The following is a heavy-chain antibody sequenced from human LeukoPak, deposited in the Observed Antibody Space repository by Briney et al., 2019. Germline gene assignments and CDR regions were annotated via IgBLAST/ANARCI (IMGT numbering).Heavy chain of an antibody. D-gene: IGHD3-10*01. CDR1: GFSLSEYG. Sequence: GGSLRLSCVGSGFSLSEYGIHWVRQAPGKGLEWVAVVSYDGSHKYYADSVKGQFTISRDASGDTVSLHMNSLRVEDTAVYYCARDRINMMVLGHDSGLDCWGQGPLVTVSS. J-gene: IGHJ4*02. V-gene: IGHV3-30*03. CDR3: ARDRINMMVLGHDSGLDC. CDR2: VSYDGSHK.